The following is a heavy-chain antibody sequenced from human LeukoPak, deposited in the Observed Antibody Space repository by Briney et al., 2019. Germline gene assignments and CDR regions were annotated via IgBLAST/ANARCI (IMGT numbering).Heavy chain of an antibody. D-gene: IGHD2-21*02. J-gene: IGHJ6*03. CDR3: ARVPSHIVVVTAPDYYYYYMDV. CDR2: ISAYNGNT. V-gene: IGHV1-18*01. CDR1: GYTFTSYG. Sequence: ASVKVSCKASGYTFTSYGISWVRQAPGQGLEWMGWISAYNGNTNYAQKLQGRVTMTTDTSTSTAYMELSSLRSEDTAVYYCARVPSHIVVVTAPDYYYYYMDVWGKGTTVTVSS.